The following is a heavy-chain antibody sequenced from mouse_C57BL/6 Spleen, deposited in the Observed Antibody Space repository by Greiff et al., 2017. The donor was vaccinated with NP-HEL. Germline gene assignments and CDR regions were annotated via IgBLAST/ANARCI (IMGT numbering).Heavy chain of an antibody. V-gene: IGHV1-15*01. J-gene: IGHJ3*01. CDR3: TRSPSPGFAY. Sequence: QVQLQQSGAELVRPGASVTLSCKASGYTFTDYEMHWVKQTPVHGLEWIGAIDPETGGTAYNQKFKGKAILTADKSSSTAYTELRSLTSEDSAVYYCTRSPSPGFAYWGQGTLVTVSA. CDR1: GYTFTDYE. CDR2: IDPETGGT.